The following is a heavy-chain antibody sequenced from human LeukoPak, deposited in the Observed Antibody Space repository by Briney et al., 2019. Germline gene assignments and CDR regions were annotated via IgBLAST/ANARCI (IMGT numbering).Heavy chain of an antibody. D-gene: IGHD5-12*01. CDR3: ASQGSGYDSPIDH. V-gene: IGHV3-21*01. J-gene: IGHJ4*02. CDR1: GFTLSSYS. Sequence: GGSLRLSCAASGFTLSSYSMNWVRQAPGKGLEWVSSISSSSYIYYADSVKGRFTISRDNARNSLYLQMNSLRAEDTAVYYCASQGSGYDSPIDHWGQGTLVTVSS. CDR2: ISSSSYI.